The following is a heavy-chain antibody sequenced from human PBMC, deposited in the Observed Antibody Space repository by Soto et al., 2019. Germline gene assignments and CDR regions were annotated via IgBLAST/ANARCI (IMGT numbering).Heavy chain of an antibody. V-gene: IGHV3-64D*08. CDR1: GFTFSSYA. CDR3: VKGPTNYDFWSGYYTSYFDY. CDR2: ISSNGGST. D-gene: IGHD3-3*01. J-gene: IGHJ4*02. Sequence: GGSLRLSCSASGFTFSSYAMHWVRQAPGKGLEYVSAISSNGGSTYYADSVKGRFTISRDNSKNTLYLQMSSLRAEDTAVYYCVKGPTNYDFWSGYYTSYFDYWGQGTLVTVSS.